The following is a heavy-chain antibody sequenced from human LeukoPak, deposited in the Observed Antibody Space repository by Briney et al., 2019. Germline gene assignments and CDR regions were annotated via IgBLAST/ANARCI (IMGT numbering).Heavy chain of an antibody. CDR2: TSYSGNT. Sequence: SETLSLTCSVSGGSISSFYCSWIRRPPGKGLEWIGYTSYSGNTNYNPSLKSRVTMSVDTSRKQFSLRLTSVTAADTAVYYCTRAPRKAWFDPWGQGTLVTVSS. CDR1: GGSISSFY. J-gene: IGHJ5*02. V-gene: IGHV4-59*01. D-gene: IGHD1-14*01. CDR3: TRAPRKAWFDP.